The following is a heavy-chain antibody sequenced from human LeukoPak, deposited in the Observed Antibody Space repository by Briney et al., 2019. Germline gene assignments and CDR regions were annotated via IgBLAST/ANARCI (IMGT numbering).Heavy chain of an antibody. CDR2: INGSGAET. Sequence: QPGGSLRLSCEASGLTFDIYSMSWVRQAPGRGLEWVSSINGSGAETWYTDSVKGRFTISRDNSKNTLYLQMNSLRAEDTAVYHCAKDYRGSDPMFDYWGQGTLVTVSS. V-gene: IGHV3-23*01. CDR3: AKDYRGSDPMFDY. J-gene: IGHJ4*02. CDR1: GLTFDIYS. D-gene: IGHD3-10*01.